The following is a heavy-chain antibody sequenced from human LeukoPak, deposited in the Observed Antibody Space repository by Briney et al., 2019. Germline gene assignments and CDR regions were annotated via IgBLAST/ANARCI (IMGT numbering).Heavy chain of an antibody. CDR2: ISSSGSTI. J-gene: IGHJ3*02. CDR1: GFTFSDYY. Sequence: GGSLGLSCAASGFTFSDYYMSWIRQAPGKGLEWVSYISSSGSTIYYADSVKGRFTISRDNAKNSLYLQMNSLRAEDTAVYYCARPPLYDAFDIWGQGTMVTVSS. CDR3: ARPPLYDAFDI. V-gene: IGHV3-11*01.